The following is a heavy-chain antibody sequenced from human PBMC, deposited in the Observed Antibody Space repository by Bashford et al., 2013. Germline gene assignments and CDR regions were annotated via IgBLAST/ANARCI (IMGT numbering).Heavy chain of an antibody. CDR3: ARDGGLPARYYYGMDV. Sequence: GGSLRLSCAASGFTFSSYAMHWVRQAPGKGLEWVAVISYDGSNKYYADSVKSRFTISRDNSKNTLYLQMNSLRAEDTAVYYCARDGGLPARYYYGMDVWGQGTTVTVSS. D-gene: IGHD6-6*01. V-gene: IGHV3-30-3*01. J-gene: IGHJ6*02. CDR1: GFTFSSYA. CDR2: ISYDGSNK.